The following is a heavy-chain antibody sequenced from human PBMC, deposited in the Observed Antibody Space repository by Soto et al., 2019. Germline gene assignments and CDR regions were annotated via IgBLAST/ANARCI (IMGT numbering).Heavy chain of an antibody. V-gene: IGHV3-13*05. D-gene: IGHD2-2*02. CDR3: ARAYTGRLPRRADYYYAMDV. CDR1: GFTFSNFD. Sequence: GGSLRLSCATSGFTFSNFDMHWVRQVPGKGLEWVSAIGAARDPYYLGSVKGRFTISRENAKNSVYLQMNDLRAGDSAVYYCARAYTGRLPRRADYYYAMDVWGQGATVTVSS. J-gene: IGHJ6*02. CDR2: IGAARDP.